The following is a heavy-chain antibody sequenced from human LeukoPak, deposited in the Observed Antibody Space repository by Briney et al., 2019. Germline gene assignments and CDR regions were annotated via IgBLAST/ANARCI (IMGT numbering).Heavy chain of an antibody. J-gene: IGHJ3*02. CDR1: GYTFNNYA. Sequence: ASVKVSCKASGYTFNNYAISWVRQAPGQGLEWMGWISAYNGNTNYAQKLQDRVTITTDTSTSTVYMEVRSLGSDDTAMYYCATTGDAFEIWGQGTVVAVSS. D-gene: IGHD4-17*01. V-gene: IGHV1-18*04. CDR3: ATTGDAFEI. CDR2: ISAYNGNT.